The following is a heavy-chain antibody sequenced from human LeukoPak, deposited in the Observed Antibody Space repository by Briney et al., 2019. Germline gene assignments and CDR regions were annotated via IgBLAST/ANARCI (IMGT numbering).Heavy chain of an antibody. D-gene: IGHD3-3*01. CDR3: AKDPTGADFWSGYPPAS. J-gene: IGHJ5*02. Sequence: GGSLRLSCAASGFTFGICWMNWVRQPPGKGLEWVANINQDGSQKFYVDSVKGRFTISRDNANNSLYLQMNSLRAEDTAVYYCAKDPTGADFWSGYPPASWGQGTLVTVSS. V-gene: IGHV3-7*01. CDR2: INQDGSQK. CDR1: GFTFGICW.